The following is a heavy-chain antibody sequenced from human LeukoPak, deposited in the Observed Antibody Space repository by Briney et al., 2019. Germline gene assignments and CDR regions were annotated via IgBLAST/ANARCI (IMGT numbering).Heavy chain of an antibody. J-gene: IGHJ4*02. Sequence: GGSLRLSCAASGFTFSSYEMNWVRQAPGKGLEWVAVISYDGSNKYYADSVKGRFTISRDNSKNTLYLQMNSLRAEDTAVYYCAKDLRREMAITLGYWGQGTLVTVSS. CDR1: GFTFSSYE. CDR3: AKDLRREMAITLGY. CDR2: ISYDGSNK. D-gene: IGHD5-24*01. V-gene: IGHV3-30*18.